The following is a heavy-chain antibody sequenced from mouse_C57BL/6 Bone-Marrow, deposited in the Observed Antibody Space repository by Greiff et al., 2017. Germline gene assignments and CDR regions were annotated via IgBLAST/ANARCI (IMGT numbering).Heavy chain of an antibody. J-gene: IGHJ2*01. D-gene: IGHD3-3*01. CDR2: IDPSDSYT. Sequence: QVHVKQPGAELVMPGASVKLSCKASGYTFTSYWMHWVKQRPGQGLEWIGEIDPSDSYTNYNQKFKGKSTLTVYKSSRTAYMQLSSLTSEDSAVYYCARRGPYFDYWGQGTTLTVSS. V-gene: IGHV1-69*01. CDR1: GYTFTSYW. CDR3: ARRGPYFDY.